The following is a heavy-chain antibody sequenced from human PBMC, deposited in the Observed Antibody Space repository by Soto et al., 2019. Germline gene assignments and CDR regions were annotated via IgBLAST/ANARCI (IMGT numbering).Heavy chain of an antibody. J-gene: IGHJ6*04. CDR1: GFTFSSYA. CDR3: PREWGEMDTPQFLPVRSGMDV. CDR2: ISGSGGST. Sequence: GGSLRLSCAASGFTFSSYAMSWVRQAPGKGLEWVSAISGSGGSTYYADSVKGRFTISRDNSKNTLYLQMNSLRAEDTAVYYCPREWGEMDTPQFLPVRSGMDVSGEGTRVTVAS. V-gene: IGHV3-23*01. D-gene: IGHD5-18*01.